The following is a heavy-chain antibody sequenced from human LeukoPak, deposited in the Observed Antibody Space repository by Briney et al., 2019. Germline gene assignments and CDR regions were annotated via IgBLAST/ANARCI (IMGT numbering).Heavy chain of an antibody. CDR3: TTDNDYGDYGLDY. Sequence: GGALRLSCAASGFTFSNAWMSWVRQAPGKGLEWVGHIKRKSDGGTTGYAATVNGRFTISRDDSQNTLFLQMNGLKIEDTAVYYCTTDNDYGDYGLDYWGQGALVTVSS. CDR2: IKRKSDGGTT. CDR1: GFTFSNAW. V-gene: IGHV3-15*01. D-gene: IGHD4-17*01. J-gene: IGHJ4*02.